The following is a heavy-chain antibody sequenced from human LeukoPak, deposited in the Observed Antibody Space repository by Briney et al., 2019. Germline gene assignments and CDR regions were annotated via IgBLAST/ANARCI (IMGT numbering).Heavy chain of an antibody. CDR2: VNPSGGST. Sequence: ASVKVSCKASGYTFTSYYMHWVRQAPGQGLEWMGIVNPSGGSTSYAQKFQGRVTMTRDTSTSTVYMELSSLRSEDTAVYYCARGGIAAAGTFDSDYWGQGTLVTVSS. D-gene: IGHD6-13*01. V-gene: IGHV1-46*01. CDR1: GYTFTSYY. CDR3: ARGGIAAAGTFDSDY. J-gene: IGHJ4*02.